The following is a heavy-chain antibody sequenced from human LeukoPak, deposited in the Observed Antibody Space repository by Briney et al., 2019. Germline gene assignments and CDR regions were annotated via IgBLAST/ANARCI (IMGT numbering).Heavy chain of an antibody. J-gene: IGHJ2*01. Sequence: SETLSLTCAVSGGSISSGGYSWSWIRQPPGKGLEWIGYIYHSGSTYYNPSLKSRVTISVDRSKNQFSLKLSSVTAADTAVYYCARVPARLEIYWYFDLWGRGTLVTVSS. CDR1: GGSISSGGYS. D-gene: IGHD5-24*01. V-gene: IGHV4-30-2*01. CDR2: IYHSGST. CDR3: ARVPARLEIYWYFDL.